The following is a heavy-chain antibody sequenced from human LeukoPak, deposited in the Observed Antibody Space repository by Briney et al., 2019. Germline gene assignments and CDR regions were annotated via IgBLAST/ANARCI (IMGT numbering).Heavy chain of an antibody. V-gene: IGHV1-18*01. CDR2: ISAYNGNT. CDR1: GYTFTSYG. D-gene: IGHD3-22*01. J-gene: IGHJ5*02. Sequence: ASVKVSCKASGYTFTSYGISWVRQAPGQGLEWMGWISAYNGNTNYAQKLQGRVTMTTDTSTSTAYMELRSLRSDDTAVYYCARDRNHCYDSSGHTNWFDPWGQGTLVTVSS. CDR3: ARDRNHCYDSSGHTNWFDP.